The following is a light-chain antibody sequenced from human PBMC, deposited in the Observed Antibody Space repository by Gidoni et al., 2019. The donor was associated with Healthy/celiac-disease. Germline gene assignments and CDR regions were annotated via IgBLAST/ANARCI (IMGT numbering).Light chain of an antibody. J-gene: IGKJ5*01. CDR3: QQFNSYPLIT. Sequence: AIQLTQSPSSLSASVGDRVTITCRASQGISSALAWYQQKPGKAPKLLIYDASSLESGVPSRFCGSGSGTDFTLTISSLQPEDFAAYYCQQFNSYPLITFGQGTRLEIK. V-gene: IGKV1-13*02. CDR1: QGISSA. CDR2: DAS.